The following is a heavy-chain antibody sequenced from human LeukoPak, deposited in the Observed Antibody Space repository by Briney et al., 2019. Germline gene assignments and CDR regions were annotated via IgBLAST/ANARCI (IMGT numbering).Heavy chain of an antibody. CDR2: ISGSGGNT. J-gene: IGHJ6*03. V-gene: IGHV3-23*01. CDR3: ARGSSGSTYYYMDV. Sequence: GGSLRLSCAASGFTFSSNAMTWVRQAPGKGREWVSGISGSGGNTYYAGSVKGRFTISRDNSKNTLYVQMNSLRAEDTAVYYCARGSSGSTYYYMDVWGKGTTVTVSS. D-gene: IGHD3-22*01. CDR1: GFTFSSNA.